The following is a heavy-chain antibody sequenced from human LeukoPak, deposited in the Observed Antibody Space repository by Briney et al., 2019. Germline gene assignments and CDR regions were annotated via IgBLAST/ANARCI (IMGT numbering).Heavy chain of an antibody. CDR3: AKDSNYLYYYYGMDV. CDR1: GFTFSSYG. V-gene: IGHV3-23*01. J-gene: IGHJ6*02. D-gene: IGHD4-11*01. Sequence: GGSLRLSCVASGFTFSSYGMSWVRQAPGKGLEWVSIISGSGGSTYYADSVKGRFTISRDNSKNTLYLQMNSLRAEDTAVYCCAKDSNYLYYYYGMDVWGQGTTVTVSS. CDR2: ISGSGGST.